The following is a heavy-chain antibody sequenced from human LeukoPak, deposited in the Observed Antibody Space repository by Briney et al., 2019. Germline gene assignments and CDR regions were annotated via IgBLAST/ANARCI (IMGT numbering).Heavy chain of an antibody. CDR2: ISWNSGSI. V-gene: IGHV3-9*01. CDR3: AKGGDSSSWYYFDY. Sequence: GGSLRLSCAASGFTFDDYAMHWVRRAPGKGLEWVSGISWNSGSIGYADSVKGRFTISRDNAKNSLYLQMNSLRDEDTALYYCAKGGDSSSWYYFDYWGQGTLVTVSS. D-gene: IGHD6-13*01. CDR1: GFTFDDYA. J-gene: IGHJ4*02.